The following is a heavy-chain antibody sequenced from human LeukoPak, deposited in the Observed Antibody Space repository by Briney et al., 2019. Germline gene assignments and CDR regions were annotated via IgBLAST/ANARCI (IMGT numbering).Heavy chain of an antibody. J-gene: IGHJ4*02. CDR2: IASKTDGGTI. V-gene: IGHV3-15*04. D-gene: IGHD2-15*01. Sequence: GGSLRLSCAASGFTFSNAWMTWVRQAPGKGLEWVGRIASKTDGGTIEYAAPVKGRFTISRDDSKNTVYPQMNSLKTEDTGVYYCVVVVERAFDYWGQGTLVTVSS. CDR3: VVVVERAFDY. CDR1: GFTFSNAW.